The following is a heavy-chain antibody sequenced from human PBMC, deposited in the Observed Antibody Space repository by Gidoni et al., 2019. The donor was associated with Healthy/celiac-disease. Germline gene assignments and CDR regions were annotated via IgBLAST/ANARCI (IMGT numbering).Heavy chain of an antibody. CDR3: AREGLYYYGTGYWYFDL. CDR2: INPNSGGT. D-gene: IGHD3-10*01. J-gene: IGHJ2*01. V-gene: IGHV1-2*02. Sequence: QVQLVQSGAGVKKPGAHVKVSSKAHGCPFIGYYMHWVRQAPGQGLEWMGWINPNSGGTNYAQKFQGRVTMTRDTSISTAYMELSRLRSDDTAVYYCAREGLYYYGTGYWYFDLWGRGTLVTVSS. CDR1: GCPFIGYY.